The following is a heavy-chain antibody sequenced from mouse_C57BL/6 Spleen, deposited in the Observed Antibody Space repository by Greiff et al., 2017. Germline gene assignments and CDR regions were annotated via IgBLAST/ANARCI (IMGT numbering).Heavy chain of an antibody. CDR2: IDPSDSYT. V-gene: IGHV1-69*01. CDR3: AIRRPSYYDGSSYDLDY. J-gene: IGHJ2*01. CDR1: GYTFTSYW. D-gene: IGHD1-1*01. Sequence: QVQLQQPGAELVMPGASVKLSCKASGYTFTSYWMHWVKQRPGQGLEWIGEIDPSDSYTNYNQKFKGKSTLTVDKSSSTAYMQLSRLTSEDSAVYYCAIRRPSYYDGSSYDLDYWGQGTTLTVSS.